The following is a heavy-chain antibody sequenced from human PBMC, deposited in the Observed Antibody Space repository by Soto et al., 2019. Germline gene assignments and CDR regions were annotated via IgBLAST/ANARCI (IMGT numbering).Heavy chain of an antibody. CDR3: ARLPLGVRGVVSY. D-gene: IGHD3-10*01. J-gene: IGHJ4*02. Sequence: GGSLRLSCAASGFTVSSNYMSWVRQAPGKGLEWVSVIYSGGSTYYADSVKGRFTISRDNSKNTLYLQMNSLRAEDTAVYYCARLPLGVRGVVSYWGQGTLVTVSS. CDR1: GFTVSSNY. CDR2: IYSGGST. V-gene: IGHV3-66*01.